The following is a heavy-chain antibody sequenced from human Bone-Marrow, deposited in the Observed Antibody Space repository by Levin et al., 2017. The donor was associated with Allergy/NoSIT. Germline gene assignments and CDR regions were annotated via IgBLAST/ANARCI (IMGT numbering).Heavy chain of an antibody. CDR1: GGSISSGGYY. Sequence: SETLSLTCTVSGGSISSGGYYWSWIRQHPGKGLEWIGYIYYSGSTYYNPSLKSRVTISVDTSKNQFSLKLSSVTAADTAVYYCARETRYSSSWYGGGIDYWGQGTLVTVSS. CDR3: ARETRYSSSWYGGGIDY. D-gene: IGHD6-13*01. CDR2: IYYSGST. V-gene: IGHV4-31*03. J-gene: IGHJ4*02.